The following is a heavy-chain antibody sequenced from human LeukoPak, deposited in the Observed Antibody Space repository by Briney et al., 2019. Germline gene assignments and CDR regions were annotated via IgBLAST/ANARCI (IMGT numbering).Heavy chain of an antibody. D-gene: IGHD3-16*02. CDR1: GFTFSSYA. CDR2: ISGSGGST. J-gene: IGHJ6*04. V-gene: IGHV3-23*01. CDR3: ARDLRVWGNYPSGMDV. Sequence: PGGSLRLSCAASGFTFSSYAMSWVRQAPGKGLEWVSAISGSGGSTYYADSVKGRFTISRDNSKNTLYLQMNSLRAEDTAVYYCARDLRVWGNYPSGMDVWGKGTTVTVSS.